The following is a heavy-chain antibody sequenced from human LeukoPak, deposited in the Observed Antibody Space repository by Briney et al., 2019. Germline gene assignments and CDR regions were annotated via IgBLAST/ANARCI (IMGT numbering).Heavy chain of an antibody. Sequence: GGSLRLSCAASGFIFSSYSMNWVRQAPGKGLEWVSFISSSGSYIYYADSVKGRFTISRDNAKNSLYLQMNSLRAEDTAVYYYASGDGYNSGYWGQGTLVTVSS. CDR1: GFIFSSYS. J-gene: IGHJ4*02. D-gene: IGHD5-24*01. CDR2: ISSSGSYI. CDR3: ASGDGYNSGY. V-gene: IGHV3-21*01.